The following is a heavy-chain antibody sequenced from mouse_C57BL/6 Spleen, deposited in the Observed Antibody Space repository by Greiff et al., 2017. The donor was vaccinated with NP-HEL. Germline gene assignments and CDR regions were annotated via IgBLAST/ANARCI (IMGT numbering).Heavy chain of an antibody. CDR2: FYPGSGSI. V-gene: IGHV1-62-2*01. J-gene: IGHJ1*03. D-gene: IGHD1-1*01. CDR1: GYTFTEYT. CDR3: ARHERRNYYGSDWYFDV. Sequence: VQLQQSGAELVKPGASVKLSCKASGYTFTEYTIHWVKQRSGQGLEWIGWFYPGSGSIKYNEKFKDKATLTADKSSSTVYMELSRLTSEDSAVYFCARHERRNYYGSDWYFDVWGTETTVTVSS.